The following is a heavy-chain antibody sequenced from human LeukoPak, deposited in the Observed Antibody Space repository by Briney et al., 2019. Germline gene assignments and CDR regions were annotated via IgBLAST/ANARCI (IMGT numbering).Heavy chain of an antibody. CDR2: IHTSGST. Sequence: SETLSLTCTVSGGSISSSSYYWSWIRQPAGKGLEWIGRIHTSGSTNYNPSLKSRVTMSVDTSKNQFSLKLSSVTAADTAVYYCASSGGYWGQGTLVTVSS. CDR3: ASSGGY. V-gene: IGHV4-61*02. J-gene: IGHJ4*02. CDR1: GGSISSSSYY. D-gene: IGHD3-10*01.